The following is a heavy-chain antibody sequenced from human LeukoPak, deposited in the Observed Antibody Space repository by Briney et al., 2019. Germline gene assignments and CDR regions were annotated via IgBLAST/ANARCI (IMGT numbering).Heavy chain of an antibody. CDR2: INPNSGGT. J-gene: IGHJ3*02. CDR1: GYTFTGYY. CDR3: AREGYCSSTSCYKGGAFDI. Sequence: GASVKVSCKASGYTFTGYYMHWVRQAPGQGLEWMGWINPNSGGTNYAQKSQGRVTMTRDTSISTAYMELGRLRSDDTAVYYCAREGYCSSTSCYKGGAFDIWGQGTMVTVSS. D-gene: IGHD2-2*02. V-gene: IGHV1-2*02.